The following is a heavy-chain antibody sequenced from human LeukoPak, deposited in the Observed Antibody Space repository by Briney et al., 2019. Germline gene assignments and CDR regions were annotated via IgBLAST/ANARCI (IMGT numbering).Heavy chain of an antibody. J-gene: IGHJ4*02. D-gene: IGHD3-3*01. CDR1: GYSISSGYY. Sequence: SETLSLTCTVSGYSISSGYYWGWIRQPPGKGLEWIGEINHGGSTNYNPSLKSRVTIGVDTSKNQFSLKLSSVTAADTAIYYCARLQFLSGGYYAFDFWGQGSLVTVSS. CDR2: INHGGST. CDR3: ARLQFLSGGYYAFDF. V-gene: IGHV4-38-2*02.